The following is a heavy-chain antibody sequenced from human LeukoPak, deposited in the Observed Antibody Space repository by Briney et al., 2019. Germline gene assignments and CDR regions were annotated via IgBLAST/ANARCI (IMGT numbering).Heavy chain of an antibody. Sequence: ASVKVSCKVSGYTLTELSVHWVRQAPGKGLEWMGNFDPKDGDTIYAQRFQGRVTMTEDTSTHTAYMELSSLRSEDTAVYYCASGRTDIVVVPATLRNYYFDYWGQGTLVTVSS. CDR3: ASGRTDIVVVPATLRNYYFDY. CDR2: FDPKDGDT. D-gene: IGHD2-2*01. V-gene: IGHV1-24*01. J-gene: IGHJ4*02. CDR1: GYTLTELS.